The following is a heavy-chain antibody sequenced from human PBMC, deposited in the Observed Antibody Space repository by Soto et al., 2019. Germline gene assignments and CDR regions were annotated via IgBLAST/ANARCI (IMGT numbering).Heavy chain of an antibody. D-gene: IGHD5-12*01. V-gene: IGHV4-4*07. Sequence: SETLSLTCTVSGGSINTFYWSWVRQPAGKGLEWIGRIFSSGSTSFNPSLESRVAMSVDTSKNHFSLNLSSVTAADMAVYYCAREGSYSAYNFAHGIQLWSFDFWGQGALVTVS. CDR1: GGSINTFY. CDR2: IFSSGST. J-gene: IGHJ4*02. CDR3: AREGSYSAYNFAHGIQLWSFDF.